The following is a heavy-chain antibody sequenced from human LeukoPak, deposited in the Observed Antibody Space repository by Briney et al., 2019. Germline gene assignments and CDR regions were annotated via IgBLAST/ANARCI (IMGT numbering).Heavy chain of an antibody. CDR3: ATVGGGGYYGSGSYNLY. CDR1: GFAFSIYN. Sequence: GGSLRLSCEASGFAFSIYNMNWVRQAPGKGLEWVSYISSGTSTIYYADSVKGRFTISRDNAENSLFLQMNSLRAEDTAVYYCATVGGGGYYGSGSYNLYWGQGTLVTVSS. V-gene: IGHV3-48*01. J-gene: IGHJ4*02. D-gene: IGHD3-10*01. CDR2: ISSGTSTI.